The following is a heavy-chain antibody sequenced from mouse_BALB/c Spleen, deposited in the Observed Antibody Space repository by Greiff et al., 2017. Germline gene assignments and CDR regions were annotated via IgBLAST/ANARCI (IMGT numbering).Heavy chain of an antibody. CDR3: ARGHDYDVDWFAY. CDR2: ISSGGST. CDR1: GFTFSSYA. D-gene: IGHD2-4*01. J-gene: IGHJ3*01. V-gene: IGHV5-6-5*01. Sequence: EVQRVESGGGLVKPGGSLKLSCAASGFTFSSYAMSWVRQTPEKRLEWVASISSGGSTYYPDSVKGRFTISRDNARNILYLQMSSLRSEDTAMYYCARGHDYDVDWFAYWGQGTLVTVSA.